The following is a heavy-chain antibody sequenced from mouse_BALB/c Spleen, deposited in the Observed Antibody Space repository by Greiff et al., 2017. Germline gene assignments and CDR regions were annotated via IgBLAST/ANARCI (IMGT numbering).Heavy chain of an antibody. CDR2: ISYDGSN. J-gene: IGHJ4*01. D-gene: IGHD1-1*01. CDR3: AREGVTTVEGAMDY. Sequence: EVKLQESGPGLVKPSQSLSLTCSVTGYSITSGYYWNWIRQFPGNKLEWMGYISYDGSNNYNPSLKNRISITRDTSKNQFFLKLNSVTTEDTATYYCAREGVTTVEGAMDYWGQGTSVTVSS. CDR1: GYSITSGYY. V-gene: IGHV3-6*02.